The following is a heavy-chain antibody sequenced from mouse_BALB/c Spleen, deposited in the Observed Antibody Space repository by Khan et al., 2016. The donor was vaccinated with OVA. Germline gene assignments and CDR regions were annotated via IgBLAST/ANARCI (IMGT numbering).Heavy chain of an antibody. CDR1: GYTFTNYG. J-gene: IGHJ1*01. CDR2: INTYTGEP. CDR3: ARGSDYWYFDV. Sequence: QIQLVQSGPELKKPGETVKISCKASGYTFTNYGMNWVKQAPGKGLKWMGWINTYTGEPTYTDDFKGRFAFSLETSASTAYLQINSLKYEDMATXFGARGSDYWYFDVWGAGTTVTVSS. V-gene: IGHV9-1*02.